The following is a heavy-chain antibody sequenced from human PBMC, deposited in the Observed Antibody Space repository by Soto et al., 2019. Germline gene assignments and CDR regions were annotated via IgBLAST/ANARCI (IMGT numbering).Heavy chain of an antibody. D-gene: IGHD6-13*01. CDR1: GGTFSSYT. CDR2: IIPILGIA. J-gene: IGHJ6*02. CDR3: ARAEAAAGTSYYYGMDV. V-gene: IGHV1-69*02. Sequence: QVQLVQSGAEVKKPGSSVKVSCKASGGTFSSYTISWVRQAPGQGLEWMGRIIPILGIANYAQKFQGRVTITADKSTSTAYMELSSLRSEDTAVYYCARAEAAAGTSYYYGMDVWGQGTTVTVSS.